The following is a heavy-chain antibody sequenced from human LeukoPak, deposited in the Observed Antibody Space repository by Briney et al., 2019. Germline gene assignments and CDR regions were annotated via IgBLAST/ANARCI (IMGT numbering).Heavy chain of an antibody. D-gene: IGHD3-22*01. CDR3: AKGPTSGNYYDSSGYYPHFDY. Sequence: GGSLRLSCAASGFTFSSYAMTWVRQAPGKGLEWVSAISGSGGSTYYADSVKGRFTISRDNSKNTLYLQMNSLRAEDAAVYYCAKGPTSGNYYDSSGYYPHFDYWGQGTLVTVSS. V-gene: IGHV3-23*01. CDR2: ISGSGGST. CDR1: GFTFSSYA. J-gene: IGHJ4*02.